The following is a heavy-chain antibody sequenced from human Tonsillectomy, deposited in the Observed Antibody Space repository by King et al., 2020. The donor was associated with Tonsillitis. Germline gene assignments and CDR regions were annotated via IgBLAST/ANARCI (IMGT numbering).Heavy chain of an antibody. CDR2: INPNSGGT. CDR1: GYTFTGYY. J-gene: IGHJ4*02. Sequence: VQLVESGAEVKKPGASVKVSCKASGYTFTGYYMHWVRQAPGQGLEWMGWINPNSGGTNYAQKFQGRVTMTRDTSISTAYMELSRLRSDYTAVYYCARAPGVAATLFDSWGQGTLVTASS. CDR3: ARAPGVAATLFDS. V-gene: IGHV1-2*02. D-gene: IGHD2-15*01.